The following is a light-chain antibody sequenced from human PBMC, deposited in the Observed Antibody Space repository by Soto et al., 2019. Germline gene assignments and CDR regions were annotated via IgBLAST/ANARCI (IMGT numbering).Light chain of an antibody. CDR3: QHYNDYSRT. V-gene: IGKV1-5*03. CDR2: KTS. Sequence: DIHMTQSPSTLSASVGDRVTITFRASQSISIWLAWYQQKPGKAPNLLIYKTSSLDTGVPSRVSGSGSGTEFTITISSLQPDDFAKYYCQHYNDYSRTFGQGTKVEGK. J-gene: IGKJ1*01. CDR1: QSISIW.